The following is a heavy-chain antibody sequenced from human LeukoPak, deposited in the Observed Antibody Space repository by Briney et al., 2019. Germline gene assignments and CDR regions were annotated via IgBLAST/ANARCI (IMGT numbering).Heavy chain of an antibody. CDR3: ARGEVDFDY. CDR1: GGSISSYY. CDR2: IYYSGST. Sequence: SETLSLTCTASGGSISSYYWSWIRQPPGKGLEWIGYIYYSGSTNYNPSLKSRVTISVDTSKNQFSLKLSSVTAADTAVYYCARGEVDFDYWGQGTLVTVSS. J-gene: IGHJ4*02. V-gene: IGHV4-59*01.